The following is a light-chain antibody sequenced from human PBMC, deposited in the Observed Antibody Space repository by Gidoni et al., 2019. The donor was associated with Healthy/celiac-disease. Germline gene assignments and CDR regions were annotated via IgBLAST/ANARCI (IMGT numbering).Light chain of an antibody. CDR2: DAS. CDR1: QDISNY. J-gene: IGKJ4*01. V-gene: IGKV1-33*01. CDR3: QQYDNLAALT. Sequence: DLQMTQSPSSLSASVGDRVTITCQASQDISNYLNWYKQKPGKAPKLLIYDASNLETGVPSRFSGSGSGTDFTVTISSLQPEDIATYYCQQYDNLAALTFGGGTKVEIK.